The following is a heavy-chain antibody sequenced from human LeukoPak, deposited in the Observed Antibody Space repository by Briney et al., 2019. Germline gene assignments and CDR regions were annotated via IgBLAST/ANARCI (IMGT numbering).Heavy chain of an antibody. CDR3: ARDYGGNSGWFDP. CDR2: MNPNSGNT. D-gene: IGHD4-23*01. J-gene: IGHJ5*02. Sequence: ASVKVSCKASGYTFTSYDMNWVRQATGQGLEWLGWMNPNSGNTGYAQKFQGGVTMTRNTSISTAYMELSSLRSEDTAVYYCARDYGGNSGWFDPWGQGTLVTVSS. CDR1: GYTFTSYD. V-gene: IGHV1-8*01.